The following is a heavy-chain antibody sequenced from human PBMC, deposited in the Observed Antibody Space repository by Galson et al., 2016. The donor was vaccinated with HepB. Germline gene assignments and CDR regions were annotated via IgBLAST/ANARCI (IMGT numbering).Heavy chain of an antibody. CDR2: ITGSGGSA. J-gene: IGHJ4*02. CDR3: AKRSMSAVAGGFDF. CDR1: GFTFSSHA. Sequence: SLRLSCAASGFTFSSHAMSWVRQAPGKGLEWVSAITGSGGSAYYADSVKGRFTFSRDNSKNTLYLQMNSLRAEDTAVYYCAKRSMSAVAGGFDFWGQGTLVTVSS. V-gene: IGHV3-23*01. D-gene: IGHD6-19*01.